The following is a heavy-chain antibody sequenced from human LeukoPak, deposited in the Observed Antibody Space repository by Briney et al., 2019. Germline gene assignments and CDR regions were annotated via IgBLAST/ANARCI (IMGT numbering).Heavy chain of an antibody. CDR3: AKAWRGDYIPDYFDY. D-gene: IGHD4-17*01. J-gene: IGHJ4*02. V-gene: IGHV3-53*01. CDR1: GFTVSSNH. CDR2: IYSGAGT. Sequence: GGSLRLSCAASGFTVSSNHMSWVRQAPGKGLEWVSVIYSGAGTYYADSVKGRFTISRDNSKNTLYLQINSLRAEDTAVYYCAKAWRGDYIPDYFDYWGQGTLVTVSS.